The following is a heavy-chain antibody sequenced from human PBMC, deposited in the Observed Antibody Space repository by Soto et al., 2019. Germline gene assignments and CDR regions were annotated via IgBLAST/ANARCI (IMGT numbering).Heavy chain of an antibody. J-gene: IGHJ4*02. CDR3: TRARRGYFDY. D-gene: IGHD3-22*01. CDR1: GGSISNYS. Sequence: SLTMSLTCTVSGGSISNYSWSWIRQPPGKGLEWIGYIYYSGSTNYNPSLKSRVTISVDTSKNQFSLKLSSVTAADTAVYYCTRARRGYFDYWGQGTLVTVSS. V-gene: IGHV4-59*01. CDR2: IYYSGST.